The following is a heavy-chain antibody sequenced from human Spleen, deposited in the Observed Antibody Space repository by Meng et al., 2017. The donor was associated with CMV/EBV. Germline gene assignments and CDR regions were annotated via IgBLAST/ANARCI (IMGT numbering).Heavy chain of an antibody. D-gene: IGHD6-19*01. V-gene: IGHV4-39*07. CDR1: GGSISSSSSYY. CDR3: ARAWSSGWYNWFDP. J-gene: IGHJ5*02. CDR2: IYYNGDT. Sequence: GGSISSSSSYYWAWIRQPPGKGLEWIGTIYYNGDTYYNPSLKSRVNISVDTSRNQFSLNVSSVTAADTAVYYCARAWSSGWYNWFDPWGQGTLVTVSS.